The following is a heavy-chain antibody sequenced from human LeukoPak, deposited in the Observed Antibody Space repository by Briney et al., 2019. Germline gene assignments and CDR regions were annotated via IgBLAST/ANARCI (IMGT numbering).Heavy chain of an antibody. Sequence: GSLRLSCAASGFTFSDYYMSWIRQPPGKGLEWIGSIYYSGSTYYNPSLKSRVTISVDTSKNQFSLKLSSVTAADTAVYYCARHLRFLEWLLFGWFDPWGQGTLVTVSS. CDR2: IYYSGST. CDR3: ARHLRFLEWLLFGWFDP. J-gene: IGHJ5*02. CDR1: GFTFSDYY. D-gene: IGHD3-3*01. V-gene: IGHV4-39*01.